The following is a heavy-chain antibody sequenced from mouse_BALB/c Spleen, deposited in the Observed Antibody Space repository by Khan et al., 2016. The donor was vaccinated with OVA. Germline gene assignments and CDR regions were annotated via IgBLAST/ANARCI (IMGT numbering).Heavy chain of an antibody. J-gene: IGHJ2*01. Sequence: VQLKESGAALVKSGATVTLSCPSSGLNIQDTSLPWLQQWPEPGLDWIGRIDPPNGNTTYDPKFQGKATITADTSSNTAYLQLSSLTSEDTAVYYCARMARKWGQGTTLTVSS. CDR1: GLNIQDTS. V-gene: IGHV14-3*02. CDR2: IDPPNGNT. CDR3: ARMARK.